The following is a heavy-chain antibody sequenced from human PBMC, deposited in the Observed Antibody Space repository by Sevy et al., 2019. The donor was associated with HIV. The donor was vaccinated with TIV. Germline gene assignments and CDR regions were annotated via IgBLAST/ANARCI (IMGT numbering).Heavy chain of an antibody. J-gene: IGHJ4*02. CDR1: GGSISSSDSY. D-gene: IGHD5-12*01. V-gene: IGHV4-30-4*01. CDR3: ASKRGYNHGPFDY. Sequence: SETLSLTCTVSGGSISSSDSYWSWIRQPPGKGLEWIGYIHYSGGTYYNPFLKIRVAMSVDTSEKHFSLKLSLLTAAGMAVYYCASKRGYNHGPFDYWGQGTLVTVSS. CDR2: IHYSGGT.